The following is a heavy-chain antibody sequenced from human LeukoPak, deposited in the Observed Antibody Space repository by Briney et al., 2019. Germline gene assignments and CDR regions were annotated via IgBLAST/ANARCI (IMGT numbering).Heavy chain of an antibody. CDR1: GFTFSSNY. V-gene: IGHV3-66*02. Sequence: PGGPLRLSCAASGFTFSSNYMSWVRQAPGKGLEWVSVIYSGGSTYYADSVKGRFTISRDNSKNTLYLQMNSLRAEDTAVYYCARDQRSSWSDYWGQGTLVTVSS. CDR2: IYSGGST. CDR3: ARDQRSSWSDY. J-gene: IGHJ4*02. D-gene: IGHD6-13*01.